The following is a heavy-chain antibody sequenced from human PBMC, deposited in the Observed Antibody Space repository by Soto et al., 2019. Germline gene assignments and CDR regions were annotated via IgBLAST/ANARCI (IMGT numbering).Heavy chain of an antibody. V-gene: IGHV1-18*04. D-gene: IGHD6-19*01. CDR2: INPYNGDT. CDR1: GYPFTSYD. J-gene: IGHJ4*02. CDR3: ARDPVAGHFDN. Sequence: QVQLVQSGGEVRKAGASVRVSCKTSGYPFTSYDISWVRQAPGQGLEWMGWINPYNGDTNYTQTFQGRVTMTKDTSTTTVYMELRSLKFDGTAVYFCARDPVAGHFDNWGQGTLVTVSS.